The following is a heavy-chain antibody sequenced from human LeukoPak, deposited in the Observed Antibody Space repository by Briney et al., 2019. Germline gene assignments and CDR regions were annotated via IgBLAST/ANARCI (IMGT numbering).Heavy chain of an antibody. CDR2: ISAYNGNT. V-gene: IGHV1-18*01. CDR1: GYTFTSYG. Sequence: ASVRVSCKASGYTFTSYGISWVRQAPGQGLEWMGWISAYNGNTNYAQKLQGRVTMTTDTSTSTAYMELRSLRSDDTAVYYCARDLSPYYYDSGAWYFDLWGRGTLVTVSS. D-gene: IGHD3-22*01. CDR3: ARDLSPYYYDSGAWYFDL. J-gene: IGHJ2*01.